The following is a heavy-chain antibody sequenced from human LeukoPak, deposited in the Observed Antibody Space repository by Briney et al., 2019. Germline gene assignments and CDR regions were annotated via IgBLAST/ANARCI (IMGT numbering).Heavy chain of an antibody. CDR1: GFTFTSYA. V-gene: IGHV3-23*01. Sequence: QPGGSLRLSCAASGFTFTSYAMTWVRQAPGKGLEWVSSISGGGVSRIRGSSGSTYYADSAMGRFTISRDNSKNTLYLQMNNLRAEDTAVYYCAKGPSSGTYYSWFDPWGQGTLVTVSS. CDR3: AKGPSSGTYYSWFDP. CDR2: ISGGGVSRIRGSSGST. D-gene: IGHD3-10*01. J-gene: IGHJ5*02.